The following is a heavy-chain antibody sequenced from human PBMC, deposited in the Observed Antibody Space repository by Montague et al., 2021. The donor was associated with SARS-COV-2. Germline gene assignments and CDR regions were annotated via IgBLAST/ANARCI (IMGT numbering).Heavy chain of an antibody. V-gene: IGHV4-4*07. J-gene: IGHJ6*02. D-gene: IGHD3-10*01. Sequence: SETLSLTCTVSGASVRTYYWSWIRQSAGKKLEWMGRLYTSGSTYSNPSFKSRVTMALDTSKNLFSLYLSSMTAADTAVYYCARDGADYYFAYYHEMDVWGQGIAVTVSS. CDR2: LYTSGST. CDR3: ARDGADYYFAYYHEMDV. CDR1: GASVRTYY.